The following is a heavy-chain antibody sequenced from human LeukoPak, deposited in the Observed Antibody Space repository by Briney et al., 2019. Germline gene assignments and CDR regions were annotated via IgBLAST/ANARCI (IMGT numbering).Heavy chain of an antibody. CDR3: ARERIVGATSAFDI. D-gene: IGHD1-26*01. CDR1: GGTFSSYA. CDR2: IIPIFGTA. J-gene: IGHJ3*02. V-gene: IGHV1-69*01. Sequence: SVKVSCKASGGTFSSYAISWVRQAPGQGLEWMGGIIPIFGTANYAQKFQGRVTITADESTSTAHMELSSLRSEDTAVYYCARERIVGATSAFDIWGQGTVVTVSS.